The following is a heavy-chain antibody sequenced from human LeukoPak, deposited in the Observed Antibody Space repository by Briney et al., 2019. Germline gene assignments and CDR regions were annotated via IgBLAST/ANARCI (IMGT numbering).Heavy chain of an antibody. J-gene: IGHJ4*02. CDR2: ISYDGSNK. V-gene: IGHV3-30-3*01. CDR3: ARDGGDDSEYYFDY. D-gene: IGHD3-22*01. CDR1: GFTFSSYA. Sequence: PGGSLRLSCAASGFTFSSYAMHWVRQAPGKGLEWVAVISYDGSNKYYADSVKGRFTISRDNSKNTLYLQMNSLRAEDTAVYYCARDGGDDSEYYFDYWGQGTLVTVSS.